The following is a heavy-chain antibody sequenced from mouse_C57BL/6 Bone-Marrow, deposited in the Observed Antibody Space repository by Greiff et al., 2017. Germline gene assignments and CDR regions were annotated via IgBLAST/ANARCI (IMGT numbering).Heavy chain of an antibody. V-gene: IGHV14-3*01. CDR1: GFNIKNTY. Sequence: EVQLQQSVAELVRPGASVKLSCTASGFNIKNTYMHWVKQRPEQGLEWIGRIDPANGNTKYDPKFQGKATITADTYSNTAYLQLSSLTSEDTAIDYCARSDGYLFYAMDYWGQGTSVTVSS. CDR3: ARSDGYLFYAMDY. CDR2: IDPANGNT. J-gene: IGHJ4*01. D-gene: IGHD2-3*01.